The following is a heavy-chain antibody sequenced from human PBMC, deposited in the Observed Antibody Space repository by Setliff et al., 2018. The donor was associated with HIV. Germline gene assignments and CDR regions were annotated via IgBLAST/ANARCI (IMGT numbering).Heavy chain of an antibody. CDR2: VYYNGNI. Sequence: SETLSLTCTVSGGSLSDYYWSWIRQAPGKGLEWIGYVYYNGNINYNPSLRSRVTISVDTSKNQFSLNLTSVTAADTAVYYCASRIYYYDSNNFLREEGFDPWGQGTLVTVSS. CDR1: GGSLSDYY. J-gene: IGHJ5*02. CDR3: ASRIYYYDSNNFLREEGFDP. D-gene: IGHD3-22*01. V-gene: IGHV4-59*08.